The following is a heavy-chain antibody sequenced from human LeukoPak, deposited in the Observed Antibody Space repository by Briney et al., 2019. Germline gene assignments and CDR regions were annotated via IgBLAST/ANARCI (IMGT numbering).Heavy chain of an antibody. CDR2: ITYDGSSG. CDR1: GFTFSNYG. V-gene: IGHV3-30*03. CDR3: ARDQYDTWSRRGNFDS. D-gene: IGHD3/OR15-3a*01. J-gene: IGHJ4*02. Sequence: PGGSLRLSCVASGFTFSNYGMHWVRQAPGKGLEWVATITYDGSSGYYADSVKDRFTVSRDNSKNTLYLQMSSLRAEDTAVFYCARDQYDTWSRRGNFDSWGQGTLVIVSS.